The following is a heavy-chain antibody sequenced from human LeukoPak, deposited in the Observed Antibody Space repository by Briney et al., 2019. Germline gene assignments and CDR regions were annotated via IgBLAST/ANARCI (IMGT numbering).Heavy chain of an antibody. D-gene: IGHD4-23*01. CDR3: ARDEGGNVDY. CDR1: GFTFSTYW. V-gene: IGHV4-39*07. J-gene: IGHJ4*02. CDR2: IYYSGNT. Sequence: PGGSLKLSCAASGFTFSTYWMSWVRHAPGKGLEWIGSIYYSGNTYYNPSLKSRVTISVDTSKNQFSLKLSSVTAADTAVYYCARDEGGNVDYWGQGTLVTVSS.